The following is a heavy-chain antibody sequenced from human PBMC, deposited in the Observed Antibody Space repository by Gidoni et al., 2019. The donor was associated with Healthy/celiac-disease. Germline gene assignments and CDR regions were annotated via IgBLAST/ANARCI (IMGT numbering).Heavy chain of an antibody. CDR2: ISSSSSYI. D-gene: IGHD1-26*01. CDR3: ARDRGRYSPLPYYYYGMDV. V-gene: IGHV3-21*01. Sequence: EVQLVESGGGLVKPGGSLRLSCAASGFTFSSYSMNWVRQAPGKGLEWVSSISSSSSYIYYADSVKGRFTISRDNAKNSLYLQMNSLRAEDTAVYYCARDRGRYSPLPYYYYGMDVWGQGTTVTVSS. J-gene: IGHJ6*02. CDR1: GFTFSSYS.